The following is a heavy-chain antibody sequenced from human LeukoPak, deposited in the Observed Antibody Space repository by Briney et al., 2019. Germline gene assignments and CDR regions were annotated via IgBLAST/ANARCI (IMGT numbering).Heavy chain of an antibody. CDR1: GFTFNSYS. D-gene: IGHD3-22*01. Sequence: GGSLRLSCAASGFTFNSYSMNWVRQAPGKGLEWVSSISSSSSYIYYADSVKGRFTISRDNAKNSLYLQMNSLRAEDTAVYYCARSYGDYYDSSGYYQQYVDYWGQGTLVTVSS. CDR2: ISSSSSYI. J-gene: IGHJ4*02. CDR3: ARSYGDYYDSSGYYQQYVDY. V-gene: IGHV3-21*01.